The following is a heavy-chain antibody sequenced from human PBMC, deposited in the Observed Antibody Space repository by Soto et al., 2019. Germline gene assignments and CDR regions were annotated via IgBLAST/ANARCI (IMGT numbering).Heavy chain of an antibody. J-gene: IGHJ4*02. CDR3: ATDRPNYFGSGGAYYRAGGDY. V-gene: IGHV3-23*01. Sequence: EVQLLESGGGLLQPGGSLRLSCAASGFIFSNYAMSWVRQAPGKGLEWVSSITSRGDNTYSADSVKGRFTISRDNSKNTLYMQMKRLRAEDTVVYSGATDRPNYFGSGGAYYRAGGDYWGQGTLVAVSS. CDR2: ITSRGDNT. D-gene: IGHD3-10*01. CDR1: GFIFSNYA.